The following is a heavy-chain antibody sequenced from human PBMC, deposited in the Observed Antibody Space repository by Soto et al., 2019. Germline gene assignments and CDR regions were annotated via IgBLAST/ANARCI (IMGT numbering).Heavy chain of an antibody. J-gene: IGHJ4*02. CDR2: VYYTGTT. CDR3: ARDLAAVPRAFDY. D-gene: IGHD6-13*01. V-gene: IGHV4-59*01. CDR1: GCSISSYF. Sequence: XETLSLTCTVAGCSISSYFYIWVRQPPGKGLEWIGSVYYTGTTDYNPSLKSRVTISVDTSKTQFSLNLRSVTAADTAVYYCARDLAAVPRAFDYWGRGTLVTVSS.